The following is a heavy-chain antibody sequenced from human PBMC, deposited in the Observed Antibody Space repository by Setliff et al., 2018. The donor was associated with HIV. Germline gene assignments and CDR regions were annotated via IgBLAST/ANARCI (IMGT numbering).Heavy chain of an antibody. D-gene: IGHD3-10*01. J-gene: IGHJ4*02. V-gene: IGHV1-18*01. CDR3: ASGTTLARGVISFDY. CDR2: ASVYNDNT. Sequence: ASVKVSCKASGYTFTNYGIIWVRQAPGQGLEWMGWASVYNDNTNYAQKFQGRVTMTSDTSTSTAYMELGSLTSDDTAVYFCASGTTLARGVISFDYWGQGTQVTVSS. CDR1: GYTFTNYG.